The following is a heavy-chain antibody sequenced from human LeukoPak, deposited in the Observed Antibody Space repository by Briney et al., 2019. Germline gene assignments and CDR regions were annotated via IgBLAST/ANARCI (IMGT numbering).Heavy chain of an antibody. CDR1: GYTFTGYY. V-gene: IGHV1-2*02. CDR3: ARRRGAAMVLAGAEFDY. CDR2: INPNSGGT. D-gene: IGHD5-18*01. J-gene: IGHJ4*02. Sequence: ASVKVSCKASGYTFTGYYMHWVRQAPGQGLEGMGWINPNSGGTNYAQKFQGRVTMTRDTSISTAYMELSRLRSDDTAVYYCARRRGAAMVLAGAEFDYWGQGTLVTVSS.